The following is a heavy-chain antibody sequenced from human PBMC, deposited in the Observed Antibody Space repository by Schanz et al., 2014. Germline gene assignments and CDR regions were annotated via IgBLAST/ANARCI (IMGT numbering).Heavy chain of an antibody. Sequence: EVQLVESGGGLVQPGGSLRLSCAASGFTFSNYAMGWVRQTPGKGLEWVSTLSGSGAGTFYADSVKGRFTISRDNSENTLYLQMNSLRDEDAAVYYCAKQHGIIQQVSDYWGQGTLXTVSS. CDR2: LSGSGAGT. D-gene: IGHD1-26*01. V-gene: IGHV3-23*04. CDR1: GFTFSNYA. J-gene: IGHJ4*02. CDR3: AKQHGIIQQVSDY.